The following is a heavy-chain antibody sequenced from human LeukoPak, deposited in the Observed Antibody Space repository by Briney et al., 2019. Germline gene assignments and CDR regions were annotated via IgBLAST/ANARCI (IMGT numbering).Heavy chain of an antibody. CDR1: GCTLSSYW. CDR2: INGDGSST. D-gene: IGHD3-10*01. CDR3: ARDLGGSGRYHPFDY. V-gene: IGHV3-74*01. J-gene: IGHJ4*02. Sequence: GGSLRLSCAASGCTLSSYWMHWVRQAPGKGLVWVSRINGDGSSTNYTDSVKGRFTISRDNAKNMLHLQMNSLRAEDTAVYYCARDLGGSGRYHPFDYWGQGTLVTVS.